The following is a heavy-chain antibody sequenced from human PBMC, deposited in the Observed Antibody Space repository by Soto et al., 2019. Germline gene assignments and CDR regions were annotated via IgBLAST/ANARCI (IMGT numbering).Heavy chain of an antibody. CDR3: ARDSGITGTLDY. CDR1: GFTFSSYG. Sequence: GGSLRLSCAASGFTFSSYGMHWVRQAPGKGLEWVAVIWYDGSNKYYADSVKGRFTISRDNSKNTLYLQMNSLRAEDTAVYYCARDSGITGTLDYWGQGTLVTAPQ. V-gene: IGHV3-33*01. D-gene: IGHD1-20*01. J-gene: IGHJ4*02. CDR2: IWYDGSNK.